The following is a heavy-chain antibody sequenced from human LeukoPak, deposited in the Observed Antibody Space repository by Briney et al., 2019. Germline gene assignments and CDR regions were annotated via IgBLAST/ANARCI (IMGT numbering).Heavy chain of an antibody. CDR3: ARHARGSSWYGYYFDY. J-gene: IGHJ4*02. Sequence: ASVKVSCKASGYTFTSYGISWVRQAPGQGLEWMGWISAYNGNTNYAQKLQGRVTMTTDTSTSTAYMELRSLRSDDTAVYYCARHARGSSWYGYYFDYWGQGTLVTVSS. CDR1: GYTFTSYG. CDR2: ISAYNGNT. D-gene: IGHD6-13*01. V-gene: IGHV1-18*01.